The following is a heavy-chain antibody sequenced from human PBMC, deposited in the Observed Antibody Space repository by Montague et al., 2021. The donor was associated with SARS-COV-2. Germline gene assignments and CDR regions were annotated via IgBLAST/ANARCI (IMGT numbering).Heavy chain of an antibody. J-gene: IGHJ4*02. V-gene: IGHV4-39*01. CDR3: ATRTGYPQSAFGF. D-gene: IGHD2-15*01. Sequence: SETLSLTCTVSGDSIRNSDYSWGWVRQPPGKGLEWIGNIYTGGTTFYNPSLKSRVTIFLDTSKNQFSLNLSSVTAADTAVYYCATRTGYPQSAFGFWGQGTLVTVSS. CDR1: GDSIRNSDYS. CDR2: IYTGGTT.